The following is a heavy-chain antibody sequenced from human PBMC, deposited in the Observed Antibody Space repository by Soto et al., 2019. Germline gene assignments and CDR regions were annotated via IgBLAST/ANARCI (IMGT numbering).Heavy chain of an antibody. V-gene: IGHV2-5*02. CDR1: GFSLTTRGVG. CDR2: IYWDDDK. J-gene: IGHJ4*02. Sequence: QITLNESGPTLVKPTQTLTLTCTFSGFSLTTRGVGVGWIRQSPGKAPEWLALIYWDDDKRYSPSLKSRITITTDTSKCPMVLTMPNRDPADTATYYCAHRVIRTVVGLVTNTEIYFDYGREGTPFAVSS. D-gene: IGHD2-15*01. CDR3: AHRVIRTVVGLVTNTEIYFDY.